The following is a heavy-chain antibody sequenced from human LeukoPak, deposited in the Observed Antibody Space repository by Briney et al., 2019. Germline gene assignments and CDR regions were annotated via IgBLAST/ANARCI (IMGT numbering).Heavy chain of an antibody. Sequence: NPSETLSLTCAVYGGSFSGYYWSWIRQPPGKGLEWIGKINHSGSTNYNPSLKSRVTISVDTSKNQFSLKLSSVTAADTAVYYCARGTTEGYFDYWGQGTLVTVSS. D-gene: IGHD1-1*01. J-gene: IGHJ4*02. V-gene: IGHV4-34*01. CDR2: INHSGST. CDR3: ARGTTEGYFDY. CDR1: GGSFSGYY.